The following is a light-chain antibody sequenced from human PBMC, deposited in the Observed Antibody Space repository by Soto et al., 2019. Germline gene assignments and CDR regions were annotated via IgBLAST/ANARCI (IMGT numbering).Light chain of an antibody. CDR1: TRDVGAYDY. CDR2: EVT. Sequence: QSVLTQPASVSGSLGQSITIPCTGTTRDVGAYDYVSWYQQYPGKAPKLIIYEVTNRPSGASNRSSGSKSGNTASLTISGLQAEDEADYYCSAYSNFRVFGGGTKLTVL. V-gene: IGLV2-14*01. CDR3: SAYSNFRV. J-gene: IGLJ3*02.